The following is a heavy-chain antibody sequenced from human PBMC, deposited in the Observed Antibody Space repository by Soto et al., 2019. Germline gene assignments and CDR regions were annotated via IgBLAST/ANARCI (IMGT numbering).Heavy chain of an antibody. CDR2: IYYSGST. CDR3: ARARLRAVYAFDI. D-gene: IGHD5-12*01. Sequence: QVQLQESDAGLVKASQTLSLTCTVSGGSVSSGAYYWTWIRQRPGKGLEWIGYIYYSGSTYYCPYLKSRLSISLDTSKNQFSLMLSSVTAADTAMYYCARARLRAVYAFDIWGQGTMVTVSS. CDR1: GGSVSSGAYY. J-gene: IGHJ3*02. V-gene: IGHV4-31*03.